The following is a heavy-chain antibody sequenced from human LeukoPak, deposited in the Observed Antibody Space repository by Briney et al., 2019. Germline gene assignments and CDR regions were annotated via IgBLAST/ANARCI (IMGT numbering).Heavy chain of an antibody. CDR3: ARPAPLGHLTYDSSGYPSYYYYGMDV. V-gene: IGHV3-21*01. J-gene: IGHJ6*02. Sequence: PGGSLRLSCTASGFTFGDYAMNWVRQAPGKGLEWVSSISSSSSYIYYADSVKGRVTISRDNAKNSLYLQMNSLRAEEKAVYYCARPAPLGHLTYDSSGYPSYYYYGMDVWGQGTTVTVSS. D-gene: IGHD3-22*01. CDR2: ISSSSSYI. CDR1: GFTFGDYA.